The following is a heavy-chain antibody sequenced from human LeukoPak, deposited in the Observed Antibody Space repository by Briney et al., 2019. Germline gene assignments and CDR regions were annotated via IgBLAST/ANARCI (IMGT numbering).Heavy chain of an antibody. D-gene: IGHD2-21*01. CDR2: ISYDGSNK. CDR1: GFTFGSYG. J-gene: IGHJ3*02. Sequence: GGSLRLSCAASGFTFGSYGMHWVRQAPGKGLEWVAVISYDGSNKYYADSVKGRFTISRDNSKNTLYLQMNSLRAEDTAVYYCAKLCLAGGRYDAFDIWGQGTMVTVSS. CDR3: AKLCLAGGRYDAFDI. V-gene: IGHV3-30*18.